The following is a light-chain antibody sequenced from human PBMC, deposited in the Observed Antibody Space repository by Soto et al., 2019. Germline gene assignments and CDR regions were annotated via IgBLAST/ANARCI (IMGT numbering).Light chain of an antibody. CDR2: GAS. V-gene: IGKV3-15*01. Sequence: EVAMTQSPGTLSVSPGERATRSCRASPSVSSNLAWYQQKPGQAPRLLIYGASTRATGIPARFSGSGSGTEFTLTISSLQSEDFAVYYCQQYNNWPSLTFGGGTKADIK. CDR1: PSVSSN. J-gene: IGKJ4*01. CDR3: QQYNNWPSLT.